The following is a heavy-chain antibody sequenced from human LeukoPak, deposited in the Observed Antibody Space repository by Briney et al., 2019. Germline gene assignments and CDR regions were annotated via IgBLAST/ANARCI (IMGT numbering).Heavy chain of an antibody. Sequence: SETLSLTCSVSGYSISSDSHWGWIRQPPGKGLEWIGSIHHSGSTFYNPSLKSRVTISVDTSKNQFSLKLSSVTAADTAVYYCARKSIHSGRVTWFDPWGQGTLVTVSS. V-gene: IGHV4-38-2*02. J-gene: IGHJ5*02. D-gene: IGHD1-26*01. CDR2: IHHSGST. CDR3: ARKSIHSGRVTWFDP. CDR1: GYSISSDSH.